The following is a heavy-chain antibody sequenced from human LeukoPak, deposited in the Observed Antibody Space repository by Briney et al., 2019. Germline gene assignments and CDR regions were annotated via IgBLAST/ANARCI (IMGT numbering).Heavy chain of an antibody. J-gene: IGHJ4*02. D-gene: IGHD1-14*01. CDR2: MKQGGSEK. V-gene: IGHV3-7*01. Sequence: PGGSLRLSCSASGFTFSSYWMSWVRQAPGKGLEWVANMKQGGSEKYYVDSVKGRFTISRDNAEKSLYLQMNSLRVEDTAVYYCARDDGMRTVDYWGQGTLVTVSS. CDR1: GFTFSSYW. CDR3: ARDDGMRTVDY.